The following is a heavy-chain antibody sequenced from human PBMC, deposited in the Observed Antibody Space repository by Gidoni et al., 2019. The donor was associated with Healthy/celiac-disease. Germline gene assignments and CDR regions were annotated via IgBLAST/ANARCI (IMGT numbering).Heavy chain of an antibody. D-gene: IGHD6-6*01. CDR1: GFSVSSGSDY. V-gene: IGHV4-61*01. Sequence: QVQLQESGPGLVKPSETLSLTCTVSGFSVSSGSDYWSWVRQPPGKVLEWIGDIYDSGRTNYNPALKRRVTISVDTSKNQCALKLSSVTAADTAVYYCARGRYSSSWYFDYWGQGTLVTVSS. CDR2: IYDSGRT. J-gene: IGHJ4*02. CDR3: ARGRYSSSWYFDY.